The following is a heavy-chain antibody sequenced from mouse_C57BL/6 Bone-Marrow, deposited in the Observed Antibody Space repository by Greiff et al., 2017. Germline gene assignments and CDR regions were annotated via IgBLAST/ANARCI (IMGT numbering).Heavy chain of an antibody. CDR2: INPSTGYT. Sequence: QVQLKESGAELAKPGASVKMSCKASGYTFTSYWMHWVKQRPGQGLEWIGYINPSTGYTESNQKLKDKATLTADKSSSTAYMQLSSLTSEDSAVYYCARRDCDYFDYWGQGTTLTVSS. CDR3: ARRDCDYFDY. V-gene: IGHV1-7*01. CDR1: GYTFTSYW. J-gene: IGHJ2*01.